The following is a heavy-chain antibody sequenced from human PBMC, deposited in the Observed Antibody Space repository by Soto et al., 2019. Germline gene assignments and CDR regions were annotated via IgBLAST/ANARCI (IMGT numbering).Heavy chain of an antibody. V-gene: IGHV4-30-2*01. CDR3: ARAVDGYSQFDD. CDR2: IYPGGST. J-gene: IGHJ4*02. D-gene: IGHD4-4*01. Sequence: QVQLRESGSGLVKPSQTLSLTCSVSGASVTRDGNCWTWIRQPPGQGMEFVASIYPGGSTFYNPSLRSRVTIALDRSKNQFSLKLTSVTAADTSVYYCARAVDGYSQFDDWGQGTLVTVSS. CDR1: GASVTRDGNC.